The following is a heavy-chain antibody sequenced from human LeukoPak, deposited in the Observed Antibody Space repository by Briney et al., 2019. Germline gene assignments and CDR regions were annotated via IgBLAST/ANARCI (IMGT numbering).Heavy chain of an antibody. CDR2: FGGSGII. V-gene: IGHV3-23*01. CDR3: ARDNSRCGGDCPGYFDS. J-gene: IGHJ4*02. CDR1: GFTFSSFA. Sequence: GGSLRLSCAASGFTFSSFAMNWVRRPPGKGLEWVSGFGGSGIIHYADYAKGRFTLSRDNSKNTLYLQMNSLRPEDTAVYYCARDNSRCGGDCPGYFDSWGQGTLVSVSS. D-gene: IGHD2-21*02.